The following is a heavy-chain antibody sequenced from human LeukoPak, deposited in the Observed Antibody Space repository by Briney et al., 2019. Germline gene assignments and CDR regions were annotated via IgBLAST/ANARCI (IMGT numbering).Heavy chain of an antibody. V-gene: IGHV3-7*03. Sequence: GGSLRLSCAASGFTFSTYWMNWVRQAPGKGLEWVANIKQDGSEKYYVDSVKGRFTLSRDSAKNSLYLQMNSLRAEDTAVYYCARAEWSNWYFDLWGRGTPVTVSS. CDR3: ARAEWSNWYFDL. J-gene: IGHJ2*01. D-gene: IGHD3-3*01. CDR1: GFTFSTYW. CDR2: IKQDGSEK.